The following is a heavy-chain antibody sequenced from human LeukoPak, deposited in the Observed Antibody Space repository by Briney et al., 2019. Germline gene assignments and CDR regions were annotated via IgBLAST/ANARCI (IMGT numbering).Heavy chain of an antibody. Sequence: RSGGSLRLSCAASGFTFSSYAMSWVRQAPGKGLEWVSAISGSGGSTYYADSAKGRFTISRDNSKNTLYLQMNSLKAEDTAVYYCAKDMGIAVAPDYWGQGTLVTVSS. CDR1: GFTFSSYA. CDR3: AKDMGIAVAPDY. J-gene: IGHJ4*02. CDR2: ISGSGGST. D-gene: IGHD6-19*01. V-gene: IGHV3-23*01.